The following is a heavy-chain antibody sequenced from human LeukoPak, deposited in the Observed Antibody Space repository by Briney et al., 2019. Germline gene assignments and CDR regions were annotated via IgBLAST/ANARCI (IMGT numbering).Heavy chain of an antibody. CDR3: ARGAVMGYYYYMDV. Sequence: SETLSLTCAVYGGSFSGYYWSWIRQPPGKRLEWIGEINHSGSTNYNPSLKSRVTISVDTSKNQFSLKLSSVTAADTAVYYCARGAVMGYYYYMDVWGKGTTVTVSS. D-gene: IGHD2-8*01. J-gene: IGHJ6*03. CDR1: GGSFSGYY. CDR2: INHSGST. V-gene: IGHV4-34*01.